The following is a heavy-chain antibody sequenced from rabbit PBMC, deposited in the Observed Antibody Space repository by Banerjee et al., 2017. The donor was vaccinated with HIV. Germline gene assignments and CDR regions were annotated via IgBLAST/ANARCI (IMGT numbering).Heavy chain of an antibody. CDR3: ARVNAGSSGYPYYFNL. V-gene: IGHV1S45*01. Sequence: QEQLEESGGDLVKPEGSLTLTCTASGFSFSSYWIYWVRQAPGKGLEWIACIYADGSGYTYYASWAKGRFTISKTSSTTVTLQMTSLTAADTATYFCARVNAGSSGYPYYFNLWGQGTLVTVS. J-gene: IGHJ4*01. CDR1: GFSFSSYW. D-gene: IGHD1-1*01. CDR2: IYADGSGYT.